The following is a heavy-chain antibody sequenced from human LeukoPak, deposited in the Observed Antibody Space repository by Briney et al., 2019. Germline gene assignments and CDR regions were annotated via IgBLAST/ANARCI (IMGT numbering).Heavy chain of an antibody. CDR3: ARIPGKRSAEFHS. D-gene: IGHD2-2*01. CDR2: ISGTSRTI. J-gene: IGHJ4*02. Sequence: GGSLRLSRAASGFNFSIYSMNWVRQAPGKGLEWISYISGTSRTIYYADSVRGRFTISRDNAKNSLYLQMSLLRADDTALYHCARIPGKRSAEFHSWGQGTRVTVSS. CDR1: GFNFSIYS. V-gene: IGHV3-48*04.